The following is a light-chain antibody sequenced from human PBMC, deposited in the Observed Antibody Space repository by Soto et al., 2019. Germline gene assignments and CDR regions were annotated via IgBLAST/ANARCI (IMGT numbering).Light chain of an antibody. Sequence: DIQMTQSPSTLSASVGDRVTITCRASQSSSSWLAWYQQKPGKAPKLLIYDASSLESGVPSRFSGSGSGTEFTLTISSLQPDDFATYYCQQYNSYPLTFGQGTKLEIK. CDR3: QQYNSYPLT. V-gene: IGKV1-5*01. CDR1: QSSSSW. CDR2: DAS. J-gene: IGKJ2*01.